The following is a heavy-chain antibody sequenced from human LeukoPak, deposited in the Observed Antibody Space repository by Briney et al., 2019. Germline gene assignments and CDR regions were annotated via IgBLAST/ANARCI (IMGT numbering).Heavy chain of an antibody. CDR2: ISASGGNT. J-gene: IGHJ4*02. V-gene: IGHV3-23*01. CDR1: GFTFTTYV. Sequence: GGSLRLSCAASGFTFTTYVMTWIRQAPGKGLEWVSGISASGGNTYYADSVKGRFTISRDNSKNTPYLQMNSLRAEDTAVYYCAKDQRGAIPYYFDYWGQGTLVTVSS. CDR3: AKDQRGAIPYYFDY. D-gene: IGHD1-26*01.